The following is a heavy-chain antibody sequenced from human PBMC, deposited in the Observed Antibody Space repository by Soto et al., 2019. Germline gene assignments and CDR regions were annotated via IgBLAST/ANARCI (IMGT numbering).Heavy chain of an antibody. CDR3: ARGDAAMVTHRHYFDY. CDR1: GYTFTSYG. V-gene: IGHV1-18*01. Sequence: QVQLVQSGAEVKKPGASVKVSCKASGYTFTSYGISWVRQAPGQGLEWMGWISAYNGNTNYAQKLKRRFTMTTDTSTGTAYMELRSLRSDDTAVYYCARGDAAMVTHRHYFDYWGQGTLVTVSS. CDR2: ISAYNGNT. J-gene: IGHJ4*02. D-gene: IGHD5-18*01.